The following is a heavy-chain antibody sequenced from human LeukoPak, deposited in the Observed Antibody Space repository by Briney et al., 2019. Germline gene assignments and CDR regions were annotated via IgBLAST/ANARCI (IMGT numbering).Heavy chain of an antibody. D-gene: IGHD2-2*01. CDR3: ARRAIVPAAIYP. Sequence: SETLSLTCAVYGGSFSGYYWSWIRQPPGKGLEWIGEINHSGSTNYNPSLKSRVTISVDTSKNQFSLKLSSVTAADTAVYYCARRAIVPAAIYPWGQGTLVTVSS. CDR1: GGSFSGYY. CDR2: INHSGST. J-gene: IGHJ5*02. V-gene: IGHV4-34*01.